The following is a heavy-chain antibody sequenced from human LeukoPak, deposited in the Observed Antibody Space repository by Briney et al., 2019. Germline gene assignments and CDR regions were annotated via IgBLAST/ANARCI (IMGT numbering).Heavy chain of an antibody. CDR1: GGSISSYY. CDR2: IYYSGST. CDR3: ARARGYSSSHAFDY. V-gene: IGHV4-59*01. D-gene: IGHD6-6*01. Sequence: PSETLSLTCTVSGGSISSYYWSWIRQPPGKGLEWIGYIYYSGSTNYNPSLKSRVTISVDTSKNQFSLKLSSVTAADTAVYYCARARGYSSSHAFDYWGQGTLVTVSS. J-gene: IGHJ4*02.